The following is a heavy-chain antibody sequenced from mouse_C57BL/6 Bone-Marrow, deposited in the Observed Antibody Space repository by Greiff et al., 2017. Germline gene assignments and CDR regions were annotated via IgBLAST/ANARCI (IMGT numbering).Heavy chain of an antibody. J-gene: IGHJ2*01. V-gene: IGHV1-82*01. CDR3: ARERLAGFDY. CDR1: GYAFSSSW. D-gene: IGHD2-13*01. Sequence: VQLQQSGPELVKPGASVKISCKASGYAFSSSWMNWVKQRPGKGLEWIGRIYPGDGDTNYNGKFKGKATLTADKSSSTAYMRLSSLTSEDSAVYFCARERLAGFDYWGQGTTLTVSS. CDR2: IYPGDGDT.